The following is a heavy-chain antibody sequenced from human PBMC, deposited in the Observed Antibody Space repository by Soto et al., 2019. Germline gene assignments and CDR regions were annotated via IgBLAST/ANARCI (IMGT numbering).Heavy chain of an antibody. J-gene: IGHJ5*02. Sequence: LRLSCAASGFTFSDYYMSWIRQAPGKGLEWVSYISSSGSTIYYADSVKGRFTISRDNAKNSLYLQMNSLRAEDTAVYYCARDPVVVVPAAYPYNWFDPWGQGTLVTVSS. V-gene: IGHV3-11*01. CDR2: ISSSGSTI. CDR3: ARDPVVVVPAAYPYNWFDP. CDR1: GFTFSDYY. D-gene: IGHD2-2*01.